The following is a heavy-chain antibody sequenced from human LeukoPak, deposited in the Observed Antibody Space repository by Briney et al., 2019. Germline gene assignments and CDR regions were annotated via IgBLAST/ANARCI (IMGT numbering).Heavy chain of an antibody. J-gene: IGHJ4*02. Sequence: GGSLRLSCAASGFTFSSYEMYWVRQAPGKGLEWVSYISSGGGNIYYADSVKGRFTISRDNAKNSLYLQMSSLRAEDRAVYYCTRDGDCSGGRCYALFDYWGQGTLVTVS. V-gene: IGHV3-48*03. CDR3: TRDGDCSGGRCYALFDY. CDR2: ISSGGGNI. CDR1: GFTFSSYE. D-gene: IGHD2-15*01.